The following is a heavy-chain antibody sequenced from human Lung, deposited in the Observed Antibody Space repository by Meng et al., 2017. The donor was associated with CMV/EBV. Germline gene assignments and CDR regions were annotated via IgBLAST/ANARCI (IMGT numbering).Heavy chain of an antibody. CDR3: ASGPPPPYYAMDV. V-gene: IGHV3-21*01. Sequence: GGSXRLSCVGSGFTFSPYNMNWVRQAPGKGLEWVSSIDASGSNIYYADAVKGRCTISRDNAKNSLFLQMNSLRADDTAVYFCASGPPPPYYAMDVSGQGTTVTVSS. CDR2: IDASGSNI. J-gene: IGHJ6*02. CDR1: GFTFSPYN.